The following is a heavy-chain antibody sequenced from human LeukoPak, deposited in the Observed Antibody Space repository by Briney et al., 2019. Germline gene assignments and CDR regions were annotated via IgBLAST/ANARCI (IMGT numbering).Heavy chain of an antibody. CDR3: ARRGNYYYYYMDV. J-gene: IGHJ6*03. CDR2: INPNSGGT. V-gene: IGHV1-2*02. Sequence: ASVTVSCKASGYTFTGYYMHWVRQAPRHGLEWMGWINPNSGGTNYAQKFQGRVTMTRDTSISTAYMELSRLRSDDTAVYYCARRGNYYYYYMDVWGKGTTVTVSS. CDR1: GYTFTGYY.